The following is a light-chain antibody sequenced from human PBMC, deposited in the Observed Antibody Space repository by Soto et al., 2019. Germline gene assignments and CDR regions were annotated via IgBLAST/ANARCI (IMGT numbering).Light chain of an antibody. Sequence: EIVMTQSPATLSVSPGERATRTCRASQSVSSNLAWYQQKPGQAPRLLIYGASTRATGIPARFSGSGSGTEFTLTISSLQSEDFAVYYCQHYNNWPPWTFGQGTKVEIK. CDR3: QHYNNWPPWT. J-gene: IGKJ1*01. CDR1: QSVSSN. V-gene: IGKV3-15*01. CDR2: GAS.